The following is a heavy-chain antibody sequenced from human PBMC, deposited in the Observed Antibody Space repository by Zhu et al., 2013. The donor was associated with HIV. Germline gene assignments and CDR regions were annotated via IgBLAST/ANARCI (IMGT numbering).Heavy chain of an antibody. CDR2: INHSGST. CDR1: GGSFSGYY. V-gene: IGHV4-34*01. Sequence: QVQLQQWGAGLLKPSETLSLTCAVYGGSFSGYYWSWIRQPPGKGLEWIGEINHSGSTNYNPSLKSRVTISVDTSKNQFSLKLSSVTAADTAVYYCARHPAGLIDYWGQGTLVTVSS. CDR3: ARHPAGLIDY. J-gene: IGHJ4*02. D-gene: IGHD6-13*01.